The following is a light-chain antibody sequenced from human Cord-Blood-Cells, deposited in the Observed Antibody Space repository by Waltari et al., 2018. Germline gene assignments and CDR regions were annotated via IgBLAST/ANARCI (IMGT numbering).Light chain of an antibody. CDR3: CAYAGSYTYV. V-gene: IGLV2-11*01. CDR2: DVS. Sequence: QSALTQPRSVSGSPGQSVTISCTGTSSDVGGYNYVSWYQQHPGKAPKLMIYDVSKRPSGVPDRFSASTSGNTASLTISGLQAEDEADYYCCAYAGSYTYVFGTGTKVTVL. CDR1: SSDVGGYNY. J-gene: IGLJ1*01.